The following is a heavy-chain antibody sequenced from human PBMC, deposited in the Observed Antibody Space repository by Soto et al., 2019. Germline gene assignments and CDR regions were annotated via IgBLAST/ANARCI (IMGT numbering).Heavy chain of an antibody. V-gene: IGHV3-64D*06. CDR1: GFTFSSYA. D-gene: IGHD6-19*01. CDR3: VKRIAVYGMDV. CDR2: IDKNGGTT. J-gene: IGHJ6*02. Sequence: GSLRVSCSASGFTFSSYAMHGVRQAPGKGLEYISAIDKNGGTTYYADSVKGRFTISRDNSKNTLSLQMSSLRPEDTAVYYCVKRIAVYGMDVWGQGTTVTVSS.